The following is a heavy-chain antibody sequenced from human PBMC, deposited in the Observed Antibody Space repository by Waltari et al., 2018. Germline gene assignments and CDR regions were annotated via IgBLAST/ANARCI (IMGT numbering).Heavy chain of an antibody. J-gene: IGHJ4*02. CDR2: IYPGDSDT. D-gene: IGHD3-16*02. V-gene: IGHV5-51*01. CDR3: ARRSITFGGFIRDPHYYFAY. Sequence: EVQLVQSGAEVKKPGESLKISCTGSGYSFTSYWIGWVRQMPGQRLEWMGYIYPGDSDTRYSPSFQSQVPISADKSISTAYLQWSSLKASDTAMYYCARRSITFGGFIRDPHYYFAYWGQGTLVTVSS. CDR1: GYSFTSYW.